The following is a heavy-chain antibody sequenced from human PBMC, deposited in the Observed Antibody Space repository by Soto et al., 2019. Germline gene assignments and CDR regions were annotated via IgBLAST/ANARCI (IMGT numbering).Heavy chain of an antibody. CDR3: ARGDCSCGSSYSGGAFDY. D-gene: IGHD2-15*01. CDR2: IIPIFGTA. V-gene: IGHV1-69*12. J-gene: IGHJ4*02. CDR1: GGTFSSYA. Sequence: QVQLVQSGAEVKKPGSSVKVSCKASGGTFSSYAISWVRQAPGQGLEWMGGIIPIFGTANYAQKFQGRVTITADESTSTAYMELSSLRSEDTAVYYCARGDCSCGSSYSGGAFDYWGQGTLVTVSS.